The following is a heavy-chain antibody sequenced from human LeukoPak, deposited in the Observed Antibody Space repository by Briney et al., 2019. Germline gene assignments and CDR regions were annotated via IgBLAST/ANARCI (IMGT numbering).Heavy chain of an antibody. CDR1: GYTFTSYD. V-gene: IGHV1-8*01. CDR2: MNPNSGNT. CDR3: ARCPGQYQLLYRRYYYYSMDV. Sequence: ASVKVSCKASGYTFTSYDINWVRQATGQGLEWMGWMNPNSGNTGYAQKFQGRVTMTRNTSISTAYMEPSSLRSEDTAVYYCARCPGQYQLLYRRYYYYSMDVWGQGTTVTVSS. J-gene: IGHJ6*02. D-gene: IGHD2-2*02.